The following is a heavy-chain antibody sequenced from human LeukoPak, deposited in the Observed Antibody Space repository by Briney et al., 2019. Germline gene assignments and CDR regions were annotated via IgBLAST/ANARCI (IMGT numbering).Heavy chain of an antibody. Sequence: GGSLRLSCAASGFTFSSYGMHWVRQAPGKGLEWVAVIWYDGSNKYYADSVKSRFTISRDNSKNTLYLQMNSLRAEDTAVYYCARDRFSYGDTYYFDYWGQGTLVTVSS. CDR3: ARDRFSYGDTYYFDY. D-gene: IGHD4-17*01. CDR2: IWYDGSNK. CDR1: GFTFSSYG. V-gene: IGHV3-33*01. J-gene: IGHJ4*02.